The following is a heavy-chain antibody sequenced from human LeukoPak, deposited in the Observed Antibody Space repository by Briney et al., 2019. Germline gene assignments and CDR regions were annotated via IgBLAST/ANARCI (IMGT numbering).Heavy chain of an antibody. CDR3: AKDCSSTSCYERDNYYYYGMDV. Sequence: GGSLRLSCAASGFTFSSYAMRWVRQAPGKGLEWVSAISGSGGSTYYADSVKGRFTISRDNSKNTVYLQMNSLRAEDTAVYYCAKDCSSTSCYERDNYYYYGMDVWGKGTPVTVSS. CDR1: GFTFSSYA. CDR2: ISGSGGST. V-gene: IGHV3-23*01. D-gene: IGHD2-2*01. J-gene: IGHJ6*04.